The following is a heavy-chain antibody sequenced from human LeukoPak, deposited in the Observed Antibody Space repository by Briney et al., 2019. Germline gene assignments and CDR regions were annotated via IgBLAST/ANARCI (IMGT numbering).Heavy chain of an antibody. J-gene: IGHJ4*02. CDR3: ARKSDSLLVREGDC. D-gene: IGHD3-10*01. CDR1: GFTVNRNY. Sequence: AGGSLRLSCAASGFTVNRNYMIWVRQAPGKGLECVSVIYSGGTTWYADSVKGRFTISRDTNTLYLQMNSLRAEDTAVYYCARKSDSLLVREGDCWDQGTLVTVSS. CDR2: IYSGGTT. V-gene: IGHV3-66*01.